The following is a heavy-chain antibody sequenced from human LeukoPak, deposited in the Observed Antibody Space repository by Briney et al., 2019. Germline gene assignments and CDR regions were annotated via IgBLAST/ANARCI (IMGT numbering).Heavy chain of an antibody. CDR1: GFTVSDNY. Sequence: TGRCLRLPCAGSGFTVSDNYMSWVRQAPGKGLEWVPVIYSGGSTYYADSVKGRFTISRDNSKNTLYLQMNSLRAEDTAVYYCARSNCSSCYLGVWYYFDYWGQGTLVTVSS. J-gene: IGHJ4*02. V-gene: IGHV3-66*01. D-gene: IGHD6-13*01. CDR3: ARSNCSSCYLGVWYYFDY. CDR2: IYSGGST.